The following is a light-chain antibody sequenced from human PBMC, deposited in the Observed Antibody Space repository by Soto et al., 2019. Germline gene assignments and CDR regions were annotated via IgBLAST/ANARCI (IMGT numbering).Light chain of an antibody. J-gene: IGLJ2*01. Sequence: QSVLTQPPSVSGAPGQRVTIACTGTSSDIGAGFDVHWYQQLPGTAPRLLIYVNNNRPSGVPDRFSGSKSGTSASLAITGLQAEDEADYYCQSYDSSPSGSVVFGGGTKLTVL. CDR2: VNN. V-gene: IGLV1-40*01. CDR3: QSYDSSPSGSVV. CDR1: SSDIGAGFD.